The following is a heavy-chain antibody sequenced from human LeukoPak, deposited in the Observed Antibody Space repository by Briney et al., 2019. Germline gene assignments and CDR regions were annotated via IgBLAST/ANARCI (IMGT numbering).Heavy chain of an antibody. CDR2: VDPADGEA. CDR1: GYTFTDYY. D-gene: IGHD6-6*01. J-gene: IGHJ4*02. V-gene: IGHV1-69-2*01. Sequence: GVSVTVSCKASGYTFTDYYMHWVGQAPGKGLEWMGRVDPADGEAAYAQKFQGRVTITADPSGDTAYMELTSLRSEDTAVYYCAGYPIAARGAAFDYWGQGTLVTVSS. CDR3: AGYPIAARGAAFDY.